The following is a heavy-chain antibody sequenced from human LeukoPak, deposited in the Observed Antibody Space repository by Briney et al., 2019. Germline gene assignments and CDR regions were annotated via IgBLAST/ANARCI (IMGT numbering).Heavy chain of an antibody. CDR2: ISWNSGSI. V-gene: IGHV3-9*01. Sequence: PGRSLRLSCAASGFTFDDYAMHWVRQAPGKGLEWVSGISWNSGSIGYADSVKGRFTLSRDNAKNSLYLQMNSLRAEDTALYYCAKSVLWFGEPVYFQHWGQGTLVTVSS. J-gene: IGHJ1*01. CDR3: AKSVLWFGEPVYFQH. CDR1: GFTFDDYA. D-gene: IGHD3-10*01.